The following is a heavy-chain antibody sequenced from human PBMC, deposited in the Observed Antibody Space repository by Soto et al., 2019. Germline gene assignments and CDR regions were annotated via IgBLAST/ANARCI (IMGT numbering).Heavy chain of an antibody. Sequence: QVQLVQSGAEEKQPGASLKISCKASGYIFTSNAVHWVRQAPGQRLEWMGWMNAATGKRAYSQRFQGRFTITSDTSASTFDMELSSLRSEDTAMYYCARDFNWATDYWGQGTLVTVSS. D-gene: IGHD7-27*01. CDR2: MNAATGKR. CDR3: ARDFNWATDY. J-gene: IGHJ4*02. CDR1: GYIFTSNA. V-gene: IGHV1-3*05.